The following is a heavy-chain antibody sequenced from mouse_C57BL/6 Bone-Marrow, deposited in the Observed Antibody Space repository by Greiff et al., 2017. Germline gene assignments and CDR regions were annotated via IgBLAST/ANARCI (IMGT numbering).Heavy chain of an antibody. V-gene: IGHV1-80*01. Sequence: QVQLQPSGAELVKPGASVKISCKASGYAFSSYWMNWVKQRPGKGLEWIGQIYPGDGDTNYNGKFKGKATLTADKSSSTAYMQLSSLTSEDSAVYFCARNYYGSSPWFAYWRQGSLVTVSA. CDR1: GYAFSSYW. CDR2: IYPGDGDT. D-gene: IGHD1-1*01. J-gene: IGHJ3*01. CDR3: ARNYYGSSPWFAY.